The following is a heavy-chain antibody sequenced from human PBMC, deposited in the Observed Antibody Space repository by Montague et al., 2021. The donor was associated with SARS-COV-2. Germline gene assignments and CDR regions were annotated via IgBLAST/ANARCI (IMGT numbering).Heavy chain of an antibody. CDR2: ISIGGHT. J-gene: IGHJ5*02. D-gene: IGHD1-26*01. CDR3: ARDICEPEVSSRGWLDP. Sequence: SETLSLTCAVSGGSISDNNWWCFVRQSPETGLEWIGEISIGGHTDYNPSLNRRVTISLDKSKNQFSLKLSSVTAADTAVYYCARDICEPEVSSRGWLDPWGQGILVTVSS. CDR1: GGSISDNNW. V-gene: IGHV4-4*02.